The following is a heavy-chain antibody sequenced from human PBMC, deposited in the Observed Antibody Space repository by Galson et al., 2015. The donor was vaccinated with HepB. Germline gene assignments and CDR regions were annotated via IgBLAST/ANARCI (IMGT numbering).Heavy chain of an antibody. D-gene: IGHD3-10*01. CDR1: GYTFTSYY. V-gene: IGHV1-46*01. CDR3: AIPYDYGSGGYYYYGMDV. J-gene: IGHJ6*02. CDR2: INPSGGST. Sequence: SVKVSCKASGYTFTSYYMHWVRQAPGQGLEWMGIINPSGGSTSYAQKFQGRVTMTRDTSTSTVYMELSSLRSEDTAVYYCAIPYDYGSGGYYYYGMDVWGQGTTVTVSS.